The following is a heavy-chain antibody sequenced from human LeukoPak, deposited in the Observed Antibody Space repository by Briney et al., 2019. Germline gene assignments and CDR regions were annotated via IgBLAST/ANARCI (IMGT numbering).Heavy chain of an antibody. CDR2: ISWNSGSI. D-gene: IGHD5-18*01. V-gene: IGHV3-9*03. Sequence: PGGSLRLSCAASGFTFDDYAMHWVRQAPGKGLEWVSGISWNSGSIGYADSVKGRFTISRDNAKNSLYLQMNSLRAEDMALYYCAKDKRGYSYGQFDYWGQGTLVTVSS. CDR3: AKDKRGYSYGQFDY. J-gene: IGHJ4*02. CDR1: GFTFDDYA.